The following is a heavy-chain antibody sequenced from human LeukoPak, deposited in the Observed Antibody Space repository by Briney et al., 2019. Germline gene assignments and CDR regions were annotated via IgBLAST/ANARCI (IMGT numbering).Heavy chain of an antibody. CDR2: ISAYNGNT. D-gene: IGHD3-9*01. CDR1: GYTFTSYG. Sequence: ASVKVSCKASGYTFTSYGISWVRQAPGQGLEWMGWISAYNGNTNYAQKLQGRVTMTTDTSTSTAYMELRSLGSDDTAVYYCARVPGRDFDWLLYYFDYWGQGTLVTVSS. V-gene: IGHV1-18*01. CDR3: ARVPGRDFDWLLYYFDY. J-gene: IGHJ4*02.